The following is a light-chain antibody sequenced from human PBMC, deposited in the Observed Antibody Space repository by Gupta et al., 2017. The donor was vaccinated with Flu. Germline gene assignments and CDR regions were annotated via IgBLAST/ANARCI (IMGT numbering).Light chain of an antibody. CDR2: GAS. V-gene: IGKV3-20*01. Sequence: EIVLTQSPGTLSLSPGEGATLSCRASQGIRGDYLAWYQKKVGQAPRLLIYGASSRAAGIPDRFSGSGSGTDFTLTISRLESEDFAVYICQQYGGSPITFGGGTKVEIK. CDR3: QQYGGSPIT. J-gene: IGKJ4*01. CDR1: QGIRGDY.